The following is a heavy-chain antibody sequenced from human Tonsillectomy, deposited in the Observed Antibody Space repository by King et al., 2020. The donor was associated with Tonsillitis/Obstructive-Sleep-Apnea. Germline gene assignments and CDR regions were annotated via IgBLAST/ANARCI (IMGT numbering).Heavy chain of an antibody. Sequence: VQLVESGGGLVQPGGSLRLSCAASGFTFSSYSMNWVRQAPGKGLEWVSYISSDLTTIYYADSVRGRFTISRDNAKNSVYLQMNSLRDEDTAVYYCVRESCSGGICSRDYWVQGTLVTVSS. J-gene: IGHJ4*02. CDR3: VRESCSGGICSRDY. CDR1: GFTFSSYS. D-gene: IGHD2-8*02. CDR2: ISSDLTTI. V-gene: IGHV3-48*02.